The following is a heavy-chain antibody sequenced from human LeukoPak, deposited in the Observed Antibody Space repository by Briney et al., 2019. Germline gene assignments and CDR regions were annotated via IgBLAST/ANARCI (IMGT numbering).Heavy chain of an antibody. CDR3: AKSGTTAVGRVTDY. D-gene: IGHD6-13*01. V-gene: IGHV3-23*01. CDR1: GFTFSSYA. Sequence: GGSLRLSCAASGFTFSSYAMSWVRQAPGKGLEWVSVISGSGGSTDYAGSVKGRFTISRDNSKNTLYLQMNGLRVEDTAVYYCAKSGTTAVGRVTDYWGQGTLVTVS. J-gene: IGHJ4*02. CDR2: ISGSGGST.